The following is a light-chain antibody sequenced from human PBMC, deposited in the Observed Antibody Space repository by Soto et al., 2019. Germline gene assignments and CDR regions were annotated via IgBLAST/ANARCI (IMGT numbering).Light chain of an antibody. Sequence: EIVLTQSTATLSLSPGERATLSCRASQSVSSYLAWYQQKPGQAPRLLIYDASNRATGIPARSSGSGSGTDFTLTISSLEPEDFAVYYCQQRSNWPITFGQGTRLEI. CDR2: DAS. V-gene: IGKV3-11*01. CDR1: QSVSSY. CDR3: QQRSNWPIT. J-gene: IGKJ5*01.